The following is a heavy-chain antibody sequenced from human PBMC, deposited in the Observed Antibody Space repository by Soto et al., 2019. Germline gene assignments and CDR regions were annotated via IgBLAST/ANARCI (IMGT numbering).Heavy chain of an antibody. CDR2: INHSGST. V-gene: IGHV4-34*01. D-gene: IGHD6-13*01. Sequence: SETLSLTCAVYVGSFSGYYWSWIRQPPGKGLEWIGEINHSGSTNYNPSLKSRVTISVDTSKNQFSLKLSSVTAADTAVYYCAILRYSSSWYHNNWFDPWGQGTLVTV. CDR1: VGSFSGYY. CDR3: AILRYSSSWYHNNWFDP. J-gene: IGHJ5*02.